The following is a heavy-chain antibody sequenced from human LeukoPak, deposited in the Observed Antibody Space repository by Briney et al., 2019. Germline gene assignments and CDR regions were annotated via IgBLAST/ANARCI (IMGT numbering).Heavy chain of an antibody. CDR3: ARGPDNFGWPHY. J-gene: IGHJ4*02. CDR2: IYTSGST. Sequence: SETLSLTCTVSGGSISSYYWGWIRQPAGKGLEWIGRIYTSGSTNYNPSLKSRVTMSVDTSKNQFSLKLSSVTAADTAVYYCARGPDNFGWPHYWGQGTLVTVSS. V-gene: IGHV4-4*07. D-gene: IGHD5-24*01. CDR1: GGSISSYY.